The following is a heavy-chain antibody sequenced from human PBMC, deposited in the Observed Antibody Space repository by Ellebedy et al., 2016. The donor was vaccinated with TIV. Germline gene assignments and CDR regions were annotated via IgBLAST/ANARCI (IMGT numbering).Heavy chain of an antibody. D-gene: IGHD1-26*01. Sequence: GESLKISCAASGFTFSDYYMNWIRQAPGKGLEWVSYIGSSSTHTNYADSVKGRFTISGDNAKNSLYLQMNSLRAEDTAVYYCARSGSECDYWGQGSLVTVSS. CDR3: ARSGSECDY. V-gene: IGHV3-11*03. J-gene: IGHJ4*02. CDR1: GFTFSDYY. CDR2: IGSSSTHT.